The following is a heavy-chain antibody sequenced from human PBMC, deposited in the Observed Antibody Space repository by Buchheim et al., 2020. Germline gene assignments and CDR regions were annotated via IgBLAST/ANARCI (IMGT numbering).Heavy chain of an antibody. Sequence: EVQLVESGGGLVQPGGSLRLSCAASGFTFSDYWMTWVRQAPGQGLEWVANIKQDGSAKSFVDSVKGRFTISRDNAENSLYLQMNSLRDEDTAVYYCARGRGENWGQGTL. CDR1: GFTFSDYW. V-gene: IGHV3-7*01. J-gene: IGHJ4*02. CDR2: IKQDGSAK. CDR3: ARGRGEN. D-gene: IGHD3-10*01.